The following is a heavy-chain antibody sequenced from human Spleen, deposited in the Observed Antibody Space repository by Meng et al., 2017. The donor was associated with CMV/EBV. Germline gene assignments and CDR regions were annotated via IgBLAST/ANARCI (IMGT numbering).Heavy chain of an antibody. J-gene: IGHJ5*02. Sequence: SLKISCAASGFTFDDYAMHWVRQAPGKGLEWVSGISWNSGSIGYADSVKGRFTISRDNSKNTLYLQMSSLRAEDTAVYYCARDLRSLTSIAVGFDPWGQGTLVTVSS. CDR3: ARDLRSLTSIAVGFDP. V-gene: IGHV3-9*01. D-gene: IGHD6-19*01. CDR1: GFTFDDYA. CDR2: ISWNSGSI.